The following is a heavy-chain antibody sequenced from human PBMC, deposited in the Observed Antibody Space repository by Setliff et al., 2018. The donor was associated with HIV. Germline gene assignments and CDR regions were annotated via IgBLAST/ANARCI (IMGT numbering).Heavy chain of an antibody. CDR1: GDSISSYY. J-gene: IGHJ6*03. CDR2: IYTSGIT. D-gene: IGHD3-10*01. Sequence: SETLSLTCTVSGDSISSYYWSWIRQPPGKGLEWIGHIYTSGITDYNPSLKSRVTISGDTSKNQFSLKLSSVTAADTSVYSCARDRRGYYYGSGSCYMDVWGTGTTVTVSS. CDR3: ARDRRGYYYGSGSCYMDV. V-gene: IGHV4-4*08.